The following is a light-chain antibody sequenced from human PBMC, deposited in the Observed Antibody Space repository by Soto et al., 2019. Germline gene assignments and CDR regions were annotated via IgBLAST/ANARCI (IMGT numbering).Light chain of an antibody. CDR2: GAS. CDR3: QQRSNWPPTWT. J-gene: IGKJ1*01. V-gene: IGKV3-15*01. CDR1: QSVYNN. Sequence: EIVMTQSPATLSVSPGERATLSCRASQSVYNNLAWYQQKPGQAPRLLINGASTRATGIPARFSGSGSGTEFTLTISSLQSEDFAVYYCQQRSNWPPTWTFGQGTKVDIK.